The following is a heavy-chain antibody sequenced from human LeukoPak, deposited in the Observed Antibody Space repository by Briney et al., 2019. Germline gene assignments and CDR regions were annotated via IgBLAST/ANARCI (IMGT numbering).Heavy chain of an antibody. D-gene: IGHD6-13*01. J-gene: IGHJ4*02. Sequence: PGGSLRLSCAASGFTFSSYAMHWVRQAPGKGLEYVSAISNNGDSTYYAYSVKGGFTISRDNSKNTLYLQMGSLRTEDMAVYYCARSGSSIWANYYYDYWGQGTLVTVSS. CDR2: ISNNGDST. CDR1: GFTFSSYA. V-gene: IGHV3-64*01. CDR3: ARSGSSIWANYYYDY.